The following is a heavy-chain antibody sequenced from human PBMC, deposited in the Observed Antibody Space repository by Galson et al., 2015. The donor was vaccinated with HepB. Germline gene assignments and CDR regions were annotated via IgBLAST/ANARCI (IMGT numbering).Heavy chain of an antibody. CDR2: INPDGSED. J-gene: IGHJ6*02. D-gene: IGHD3-10*01. Sequence: SLRLSCAGSEFTFSSYWMNWVRQAPGKGLEWVAHINPDGSEDYSAASLKGRFPISRDNAKNSLYLQMDSRRADDTAGYYCARRISLVRGIITRPDYYYGMDVWGQGTTVTVAS. V-gene: IGHV3-7*03. CDR1: EFTFSSYW. CDR3: ARRISLVRGIITRPDYYYGMDV.